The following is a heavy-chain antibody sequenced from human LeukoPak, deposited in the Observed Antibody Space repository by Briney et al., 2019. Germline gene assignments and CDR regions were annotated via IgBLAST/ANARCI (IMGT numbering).Heavy chain of an antibody. CDR1: GGSISSSSYY. CDR3: ARGLIHSGSTNDY. J-gene: IGHJ4*02. Sequence: SETLSLTCTVSGGSISSSSYYWGWIRQPPGKGLEWIGSIYYSGSTYYNPSLKSRVTISVDTSKNQFSLKLSSVTAADTAMYYCARGLIHSGSTNDYWGQGTLVTVSS. CDR2: IYYSGST. D-gene: IGHD1-26*01. V-gene: IGHV4-39*01.